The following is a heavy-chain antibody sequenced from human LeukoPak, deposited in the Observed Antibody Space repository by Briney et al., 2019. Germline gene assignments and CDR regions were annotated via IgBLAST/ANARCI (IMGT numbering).Heavy chain of an antibody. J-gene: IGHJ6*02. CDR1: GYTFTGYY. Sequence: ASVKVSCKASGYTFTGYYMHWVRQAPGQGLEWMGWINPNSGGTNYAQKFQGRVTMTRDTSISTAYMELSRLRSDDTAVYYCASGDAIVVVPAAQRKYYYYGMDVWGQGTTVTVSS. CDR2: INPNSGGT. CDR3: ASGDAIVVVPAAQRKYYYYGMDV. V-gene: IGHV1-2*02. D-gene: IGHD2-2*01.